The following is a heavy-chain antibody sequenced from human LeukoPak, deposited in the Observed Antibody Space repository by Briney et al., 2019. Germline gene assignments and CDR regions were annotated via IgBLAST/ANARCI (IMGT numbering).Heavy chain of an antibody. CDR1: GYTFTGYY. D-gene: IGHD2-15*01. Sequence: AASVKVSCKASGYTFTGYYMHWVRQAPGQGLEWMGRINPNSGGTNYAQKFQGRVTMTRDTSISTAYMELSRLRSDDTAVYYCAREGPRYCSGGSCYSDIGWDDYWGQGTLVTVSS. J-gene: IGHJ4*02. CDR2: INPNSGGT. V-gene: IGHV1-2*06. CDR3: AREGPRYCSGGSCYSDIGWDDY.